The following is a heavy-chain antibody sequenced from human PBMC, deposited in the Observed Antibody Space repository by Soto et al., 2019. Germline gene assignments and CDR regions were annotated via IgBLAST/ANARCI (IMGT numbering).Heavy chain of an antibody. V-gene: IGHV1-8*01. CDR3: AREGLSGDYYYYGMDV. J-gene: IGHJ6*02. CDR1: GYTFTSYD. D-gene: IGHD3-10*01. Sequence: QVQLVQSGAEVKKPGASVKVSCKASGYTFTSYDINWVRQATGQGLAWMGWMNPNSGNTGYAQKFQGRVTMTRNTSISTAYMELSSLRSEDTAVYYCAREGLSGDYYYYGMDVWGQGTAVTVSS. CDR2: MNPNSGNT.